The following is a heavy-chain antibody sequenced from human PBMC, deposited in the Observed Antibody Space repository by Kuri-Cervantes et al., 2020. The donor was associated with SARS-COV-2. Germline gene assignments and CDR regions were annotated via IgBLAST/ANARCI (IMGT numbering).Heavy chain of an antibody. CDR1: GYSFTSYW. J-gene: IGHJ5*02. CDR3: ASQYGPGKNNWFDP. D-gene: IGHD3-10*01. V-gene: IGHV5-10-1*01. CDR2: IDPSDSYT. Sequence: KVSRKGSGYSFTSYWISWVRQMPGKGLEWMGRIDPSDSYTNYSPSFQGHVTISADKSISTAYLQWSSLKASDTAMYYCASQYGPGKNNWFDPWGQGTLVTVSS.